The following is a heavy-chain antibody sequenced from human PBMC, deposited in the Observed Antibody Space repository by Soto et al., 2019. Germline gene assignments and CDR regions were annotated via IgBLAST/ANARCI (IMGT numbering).Heavy chain of an antibody. CDR2: IYPGDSDT. D-gene: IGHD6-13*01. CDR3: ARTAAAGKYYTGMDV. Sequence: GESLKISCKGSGYSFTSYWIGWARQMPGKGLEWMGIIYPGDSDTSYSPSFQGQVTISADKSISTAYLQWSSLKASDTAMYYCARTAAAGKYYTGMDVWGQGTTVTVSS. J-gene: IGHJ6*02. CDR1: GYSFTSYW. V-gene: IGHV5-51*01.